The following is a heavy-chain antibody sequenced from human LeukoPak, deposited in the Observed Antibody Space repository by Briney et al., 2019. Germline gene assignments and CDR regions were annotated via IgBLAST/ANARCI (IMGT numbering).Heavy chain of an antibody. Sequence: GESLKISCKGSGHRFTSYWISWVRQMPGKGLEWMGKIDPSDSYTSYSPSFQGHVTISADKSISTAYLQWSSLKASDNAMYYCARLLTPDWFDPWGQGTLVTVSS. J-gene: IGHJ5*02. CDR2: IDPSDSYT. CDR1: GHRFTSYW. V-gene: IGHV5-10-1*01. CDR3: ARLLTPDWFDP. D-gene: IGHD3-16*01.